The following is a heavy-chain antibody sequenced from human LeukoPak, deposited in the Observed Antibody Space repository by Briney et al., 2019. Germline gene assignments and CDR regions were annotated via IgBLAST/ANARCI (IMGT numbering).Heavy chain of an antibody. CDR1: GYTFTSYG. Sequence: ASVRVSCKASGYTFTSYGISWVRQAPGQGLEWMGWISAYNGNTNYAQKLQGRVTMTTDTSTSTAYMELRSLRSDDTAVYYCARPFGAYYGSGLDPWGQGTLVTVSS. V-gene: IGHV1-18*01. D-gene: IGHD3-10*01. CDR3: ARPFGAYYGSGLDP. J-gene: IGHJ5*02. CDR2: ISAYNGNT.